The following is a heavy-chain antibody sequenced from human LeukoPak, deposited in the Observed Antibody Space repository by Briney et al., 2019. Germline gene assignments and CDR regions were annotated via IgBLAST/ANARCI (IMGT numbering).Heavy chain of an antibody. Sequence: SGTLSLTCTVSGGSISSSSYYWGWIRQPPGKGLEWIGSIYYSGSTYYNPSLKSRVTISVDTSKNQFSLKLSSVTAADTAVYYCARRERSSWSPDFDYWGQGTLVTVSS. J-gene: IGHJ4*02. CDR2: IYYSGST. CDR1: GGSISSSSYY. D-gene: IGHD6-13*01. CDR3: ARRERSSWSPDFDY. V-gene: IGHV4-39*01.